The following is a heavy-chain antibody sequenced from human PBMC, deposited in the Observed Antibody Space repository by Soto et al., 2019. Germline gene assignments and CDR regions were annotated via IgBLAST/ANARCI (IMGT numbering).Heavy chain of an antibody. CDR3: VRLGDSYGYRGSSYFDY. CDR2: IGAYKGDT. D-gene: IGHD1-26*01. CDR1: GYTFLHYG. V-gene: IGHV1-18*01. Sequence: QVQLVQSGTEVKKPGASVKVSCKASGYTFLHYGIGWVRQAPGQGLEWVGWIGAYKGDTDYAQKFQGRVTMTANTSTSTAFMELRSLRSDDTALYFCVRLGDSYGYRGSSYFDYWGQGTLVTVSS. J-gene: IGHJ4*02.